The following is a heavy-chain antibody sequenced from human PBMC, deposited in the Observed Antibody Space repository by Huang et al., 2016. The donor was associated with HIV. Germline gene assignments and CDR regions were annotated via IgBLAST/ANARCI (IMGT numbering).Heavy chain of an antibody. J-gene: IGHJ4*02. CDR2: INSDGSSS. V-gene: IGHV3-74*01. Sequence: EVQLVESGGGLVQPGGSLRLSCAASGFTFSSYWMHWVRQAPGKGRVWVSRINSDGSSSVYADSVKGRFTISRDNAKNTLYLQMNSLRAEDTAVYYCVRDPRIQSWLNYFDYWGQGTLVSVSS. CDR3: VRDPRIQSWLNYFDY. CDR1: GFTFSSYW. D-gene: IGHD3-22*01.